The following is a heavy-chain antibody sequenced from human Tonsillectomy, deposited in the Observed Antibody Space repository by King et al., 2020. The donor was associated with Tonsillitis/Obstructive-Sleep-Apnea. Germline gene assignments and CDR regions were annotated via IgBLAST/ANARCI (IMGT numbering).Heavy chain of an antibody. CDR3: ARDSNPGDSSGWYDAFDI. V-gene: IGHV3-7*04. CDR1: GFTFSRYW. CDR2: IKQDGSEK. Sequence: VQLVESGGGLVQPGGSLRLSCAASGFTFSRYWMSWVRQAPGKGLEWVANIKQDGSEKTYVDSVKGRFTISRDNAKNSLYLQMNSLRAEDTAVYYCARDSNPGDSSGWYDAFDIWGQGTMVTVSS. J-gene: IGHJ3*02. D-gene: IGHD6-19*01.